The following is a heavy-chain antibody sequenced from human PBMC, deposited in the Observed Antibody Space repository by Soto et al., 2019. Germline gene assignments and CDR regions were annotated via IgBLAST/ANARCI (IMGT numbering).Heavy chain of an antibody. CDR1: GGSISSHY. Sequence: PSETLSLTCTVSGGSISSHYWNWIRQPPGKGLEWIGYIYYIGSTNYNPSLKSRVTISVDKSKNQFSLNLSSVTAADTAVYYCARQQVTYDALDIWGQGTMVTVSS. CDR2: IYYIGST. V-gene: IGHV4-59*08. CDR3: ARQQVTYDALDI. J-gene: IGHJ3*02. D-gene: IGHD5-18*01.